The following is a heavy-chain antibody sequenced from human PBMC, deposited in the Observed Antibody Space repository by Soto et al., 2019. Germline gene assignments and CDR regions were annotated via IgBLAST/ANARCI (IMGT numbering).Heavy chain of an antibody. D-gene: IGHD1-7*01. J-gene: IGHJ3*02. Sequence: GGSLRLSCAASGFTFSSYSTNWVRQAPGKGLEWVSYISSSSSTIYYADSVKGRFTISRDNAKNSLYLQMNSLRAEDTAVYYCARAYNWNYGFSAFDIWGQGTMVTVSS. CDR1: GFTFSSYS. CDR2: ISSSSSTI. CDR3: ARAYNWNYGFSAFDI. V-gene: IGHV3-48*01.